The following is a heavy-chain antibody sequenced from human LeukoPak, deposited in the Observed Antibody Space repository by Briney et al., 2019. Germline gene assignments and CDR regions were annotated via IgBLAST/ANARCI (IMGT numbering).Heavy chain of an antibody. CDR2: ISAYNGNT. D-gene: IGHD2-2*01. V-gene: IGHV1-18*01. CDR1: GYTFTTYG. J-gene: IGHJ5*02. CDR3: ARDGCSSTSCYGNWFDP. Sequence: ASVKVSFKASGYTFTTYGISWVRQAPGQGLEWIGWISAYNGNTNYAQKLQGRVTMTTDTSTSTAYMELRSLRSDDTAVYCCARDGCSSTSCYGNWFDPWGQGTLVTVSS.